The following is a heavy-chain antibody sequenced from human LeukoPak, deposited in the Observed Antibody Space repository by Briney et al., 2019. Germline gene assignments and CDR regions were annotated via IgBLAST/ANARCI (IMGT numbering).Heavy chain of an antibody. V-gene: IGHV4-39*01. Sequence: MPSETLSLTCTVPGGSISSSLYHWGWIRQSPGKNLEWLGSIYYTGTTHYNPSLKSRVTISVDTSKNQFSLNLSSVTAADTAVYYCARQEIGLRSLDPWGQGTLVTVSS. CDR3: ARQEIGLRSLDP. J-gene: IGHJ5*02. CDR2: IYYTGTT. CDR1: GGSISSSLYH. D-gene: IGHD3/OR15-3a*01.